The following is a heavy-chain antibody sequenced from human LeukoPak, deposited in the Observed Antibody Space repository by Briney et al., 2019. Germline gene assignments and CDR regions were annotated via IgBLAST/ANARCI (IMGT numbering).Heavy chain of an antibody. CDR3: ARSGSGAKYYYYYYYMDV. D-gene: IGHD4/OR15-4a*01. Sequence: ASVKVSCKASGYTFTSYDINWVRQATGQGLEWMGWMNPNSGNTGYAQKFHGRVTMTRNTSISTAYMELSSLRSEDTAVYYCARSGSGAKYYYYYYYMDVWGKGTTVTVSS. CDR1: GYTFTSYD. J-gene: IGHJ6*03. V-gene: IGHV1-8*01. CDR2: MNPNSGNT.